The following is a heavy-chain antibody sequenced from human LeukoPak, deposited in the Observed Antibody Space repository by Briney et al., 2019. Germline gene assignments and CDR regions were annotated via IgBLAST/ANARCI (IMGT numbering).Heavy chain of an antibody. J-gene: IGHJ3*02. CDR1: GFTVSSNY. V-gene: IGHV3-66*01. CDR3: ARDQLYQLLYSWTHYDAFDI. CDR2: IYSGGST. D-gene: IGHD2-2*02. Sequence: GGSLRLSCAASGFTVSSNYMSWVRQAPGKGLEWVSVIYSGGSTYYADSVKGRFTISRDNAKNSLYLQMNSLRAEDTAVYYCARDQLYQLLYSWTHYDAFDIWGQGTMVTVSS.